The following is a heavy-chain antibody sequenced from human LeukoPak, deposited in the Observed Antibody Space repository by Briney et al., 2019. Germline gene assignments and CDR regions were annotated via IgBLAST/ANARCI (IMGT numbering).Heavy chain of an antibody. V-gene: IGHV3-30*18. D-gene: IGHD6-13*01. Sequence: PGRSLRLSCAASGFSFRSYDMHWVRQAPGKGLEWVAVISDDGSNEYYADSVKGRFTISRDNSKNTLYLQMNSLRAEDTAVYYCAKNRGSTWIYYYFDNWGQGTLVTVSS. CDR2: ISDDGSNE. CDR3: AKNRGSTWIYYYFDN. J-gene: IGHJ4*02. CDR1: GFSFRSYD.